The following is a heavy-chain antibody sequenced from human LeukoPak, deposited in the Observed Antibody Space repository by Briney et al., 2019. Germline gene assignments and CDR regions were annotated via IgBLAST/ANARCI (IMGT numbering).Heavy chain of an antibody. CDR3: ARDPGYSSGWFPFDY. J-gene: IGHJ4*02. V-gene: IGHV1-18*04. Sequence: GASVKVSCKASGYTFIGYYMHWVRQAPGQGLEWMGWISAYNGNTNYAQKLQGRVTMTTDTSTSTAYMELRSLRSDDTAVYYCARDPGYSSGWFPFDYWGQGTLVTVSS. CDR2: ISAYNGNT. CDR1: GYTFIGYY. D-gene: IGHD6-19*01.